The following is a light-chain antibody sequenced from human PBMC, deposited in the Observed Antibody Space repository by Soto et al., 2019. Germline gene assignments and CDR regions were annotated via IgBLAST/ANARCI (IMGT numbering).Light chain of an antibody. CDR3: QEYHSYTWT. Sequence: EIVMTQSPGTLSLSPVERATLSCRASQSVSNYLAWYQQKPGQAPRLLIYDASNRATGIPARYSGSGSGTEFNFTISSLQSEDFATYYCQEYHSYTWTFGQGTKVDIK. J-gene: IGKJ1*01. CDR2: DAS. CDR1: QSVSNY. V-gene: IGKV3D-15*01.